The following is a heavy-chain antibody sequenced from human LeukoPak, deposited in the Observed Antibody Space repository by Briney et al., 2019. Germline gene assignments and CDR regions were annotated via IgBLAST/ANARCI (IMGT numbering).Heavy chain of an antibody. V-gene: IGHV3-33*03. CDR3: AKVRQFTAATGTGLDY. J-gene: IGHJ4*02. D-gene: IGHD6-13*01. CDR2: IWHDGSIK. CDR1: GFTFSNYG. Sequence: GRSLRLSCAASGFTFSNYGMHWVPQTPGKGLDWVAVIWHDGSIKYYADSVRGRFTISRDNSMNTVYLQMNSLRVEDTAVYYCAKVRQFTAATGTGLDYWGQGTLVTVSS.